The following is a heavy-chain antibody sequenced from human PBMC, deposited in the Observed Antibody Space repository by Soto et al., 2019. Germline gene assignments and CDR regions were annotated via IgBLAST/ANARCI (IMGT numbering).Heavy chain of an antibody. Sequence: QLLESGPGLVKPSETLSLTCTVSGGSISSSSYYWGWIRQPLGKGLEWIGSIYYSGSTYYNPSLKSRVTISVDTSKNQFSLKLSSVTAADTAVYYCARQASFDCSSTNCTSFDYWGQGTLVTVSS. CDR1: GGSISSSSYY. CDR3: ARQASFDCSSTNCTSFDY. CDR2: IYYSGST. V-gene: IGHV4-39*01. J-gene: IGHJ4*02. D-gene: IGHD2-2*01.